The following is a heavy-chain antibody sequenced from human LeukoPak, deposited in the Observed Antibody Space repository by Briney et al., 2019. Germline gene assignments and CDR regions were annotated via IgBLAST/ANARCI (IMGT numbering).Heavy chain of an antibody. D-gene: IGHD6-13*01. CDR2: IYTSGST. CDR1: GGSISSGSYY. Sequence: SHTLSLTCTVSGGSISSGSYYWSWIRQPAGKGLEWIGRIYTSGSTNYNPSLKSRVTISVDTSKNQFSLKLSSVTAADTAVYYCARGIRYSSSSRTYNWFDPWGQGTLVTVSS. V-gene: IGHV4-61*02. CDR3: ARGIRYSSSSRTYNWFDP. J-gene: IGHJ5*02.